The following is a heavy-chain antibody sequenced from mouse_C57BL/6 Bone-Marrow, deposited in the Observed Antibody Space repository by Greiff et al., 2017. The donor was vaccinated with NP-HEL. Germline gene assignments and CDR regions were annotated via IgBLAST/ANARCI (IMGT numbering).Heavy chain of an antibody. J-gene: IGHJ1*03. D-gene: IGHD1-1*01. CDR1: GYTFTSYW. Sequence: QVQLQQPWAELVKPGASVKMSCKASGYTFTSYWITWVKQRPGQGLEWIGDIYPGSGSTNYNEKFKSKATLTVDTSSSTAYMQLSRLTSEDSAVDYCARGGSSYWYFDVWGTGTTVTVSS. V-gene: IGHV1-55*01. CDR3: ARGGSSYWYFDV. CDR2: IYPGSGST.